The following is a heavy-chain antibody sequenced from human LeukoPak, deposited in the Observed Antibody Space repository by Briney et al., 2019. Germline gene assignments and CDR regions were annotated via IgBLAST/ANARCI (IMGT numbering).Heavy chain of an antibody. J-gene: IGHJ5*02. CDR3: ARDTGGGAHNWFDP. D-gene: IGHD4/OR15-4a*01. CDR1: GYTFTGYY. CDR2: INPNGGVT. Sequence: GPSVRVSCQASGYTFTGYYMHWVRQPPGQGLEGMGWINPNGGVTNYAQKFQGRGTMTRDTFISTDYMELSRVRSDESAVYYWARDTGGGAHNWFDPWGQGTLVTVSS. V-gene: IGHV1-2*02.